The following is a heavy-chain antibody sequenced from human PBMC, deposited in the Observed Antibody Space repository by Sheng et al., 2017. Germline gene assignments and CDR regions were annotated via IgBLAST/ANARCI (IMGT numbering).Heavy chain of an antibody. D-gene: IGHD6-19*01. Sequence: QVRLVQSGAEVREPGASVKVSCQASGFTFTNYDFHWVRQATGQGLEWMGWMNPNAGKTGYSQNFLGRVTITRNSSISTAYMELSSLRFEDTAVYYCAIPSSGMFYFDYWGQGTLVIVSS. CDR3: AIPSSGMFYFDY. CDR2: MNPNAGKT. V-gene: IGHV1-8*03. CDR1: GFTFTNYD. J-gene: IGHJ4*02.